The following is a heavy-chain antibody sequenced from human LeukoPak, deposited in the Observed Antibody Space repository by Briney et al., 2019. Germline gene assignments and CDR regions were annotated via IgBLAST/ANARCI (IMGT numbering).Heavy chain of an antibody. J-gene: IGHJ4*02. CDR1: GFTVSSNY. D-gene: IGHD7-27*01. Sequence: GRSLRLSCAVFGFTVSSNYMSWVRQAPGKGLEWVSAIRGDAGSTGYADSVKGRFTISRDNAKNSLYLQMNSLRVEDTALYYCARVWAWGSGNYFDNWGQGTLVTVSS. CDR3: ARVWAWGSGNYFDN. V-gene: IGHV3-20*04. CDR2: IRGDAGST.